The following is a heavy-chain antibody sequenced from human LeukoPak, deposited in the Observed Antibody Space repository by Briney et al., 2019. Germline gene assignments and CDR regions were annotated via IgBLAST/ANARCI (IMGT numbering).Heavy chain of an antibody. CDR1: GGSISSGGYY. V-gene: IGHV4-30-2*01. D-gene: IGHD6-6*01. Sequence: PSQTLSLTCTVSGGSISSGGYYWSWIRQPPGKGLEWIGYIYHSGSTYYNPSLKSRVTISVDRSKNQFSLKLSSVTAADTAVYYCARGYSSSSYYYYYMDVWGKGTTVTVSS. CDR2: IYHSGST. CDR3: ARGYSSSSYYYYYMDV. J-gene: IGHJ6*03.